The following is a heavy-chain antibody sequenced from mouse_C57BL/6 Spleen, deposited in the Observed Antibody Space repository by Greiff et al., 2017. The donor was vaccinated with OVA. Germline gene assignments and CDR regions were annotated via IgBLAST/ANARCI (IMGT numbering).Heavy chain of an antibody. J-gene: IGHJ4*01. V-gene: IGHV3-6*01. Sequence: EVKLQESGPGLVKPSQSLSLTCSVTGYSITSGYYWNWIRQFPGNKLEWMGYISYDGSNNYNPSLKNRISITRDTSKNQFFLKLNSVTTEDTATYYCASMGRDYYAMDYWGQGTSVTVSS. CDR3: ASMGRDYYAMDY. D-gene: IGHD4-1*01. CDR2: ISYDGSN. CDR1: GYSITSGYY.